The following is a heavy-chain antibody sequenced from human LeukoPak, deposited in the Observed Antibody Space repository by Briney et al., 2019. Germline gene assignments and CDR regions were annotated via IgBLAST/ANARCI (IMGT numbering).Heavy chain of an antibody. D-gene: IGHD6-19*01. CDR2: IVSTNYL. J-gene: IGHJ5*02. CDR3: ARGLYISGWCCWFDP. Sequence: GGSLRLSCAASGFTLSSYSMNWVRQAPGKGLEWVSCIVSTNYLSYAASTMGRFTISRDNAKNSLYLQKNSLRAEDTAVYYCARGLYISGWCCWFDPWGQGTLVTVSS. V-gene: IGHV3-21*04. CDR1: GFTLSSYS.